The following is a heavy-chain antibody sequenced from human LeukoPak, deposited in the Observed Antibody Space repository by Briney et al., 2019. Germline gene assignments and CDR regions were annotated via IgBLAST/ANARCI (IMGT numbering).Heavy chain of an antibody. D-gene: IGHD2-2*01. CDR3: AREGYCSSTSRPDAFDI. V-gene: IGHV1-69*13. J-gene: IGHJ3*02. Sequence: SVKVSCKASGGTFSSYAISWVRQAPGQGLEWMGGIIPIFGTANYAQKFQGRVTITADESTSTAYMELSSLRSEDTAVYYCAREGYCSSTSRPDAFDIWGQGTMVTVSS. CDR2: IIPIFGTA. CDR1: GGTFSSYA.